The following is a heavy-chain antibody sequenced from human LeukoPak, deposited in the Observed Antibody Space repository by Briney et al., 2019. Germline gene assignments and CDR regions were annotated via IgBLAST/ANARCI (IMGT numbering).Heavy chain of an antibody. D-gene: IGHD6-19*01. Sequence: GGSLRLSCAVSGFTFSSYAMYWVRQAPGKGLEWVAIISYDGSNKYYADSVKGRFTISRDNSKNTLYLQMNSLRAEDTAVYYCARDYSSGWYGDYWGQGTLVTVSS. CDR2: ISYDGSNK. CDR1: GFTFSSYA. CDR3: ARDYSSGWYGDY. V-gene: IGHV3-30-3*01. J-gene: IGHJ4*02.